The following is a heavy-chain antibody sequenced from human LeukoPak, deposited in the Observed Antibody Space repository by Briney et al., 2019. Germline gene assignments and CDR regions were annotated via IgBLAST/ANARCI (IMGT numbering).Heavy chain of an antibody. CDR2: IESDGSDR. V-gene: IGHV3-7*01. J-gene: IGHJ1*01. D-gene: IGHD3-10*01. CDR1: GFTFSQYY. CDR3: TFLVREPQH. Sequence: GGSLRLSCAVSGFTFSQYYMGWVRQAPGKGLGWVAIIESDGSDRKYVDSVKGRFTISRDNAKNSLYLQMSSLTAEDTAIYFCTFLVREPQHWGRGTLVTVSS.